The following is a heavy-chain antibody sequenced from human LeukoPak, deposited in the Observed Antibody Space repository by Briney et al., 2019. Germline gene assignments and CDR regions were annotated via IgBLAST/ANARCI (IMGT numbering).Heavy chain of an antibody. CDR3: ARDPHGDELLFDY. J-gene: IGHJ4*02. V-gene: IGHV3-74*01. CDR2: INSDGSTT. D-gene: IGHD4-17*01. Sequence: QPGGSLRLSCGASGFTFSSYWMHWVRQAPGKGLVWISRINSDGSTTSYADSVKGRFTISRDNAKNSLYLQMNSLRAEDTAVYYCARDPHGDELLFDYWGQGTLVTVSS. CDR1: GFTFSSYW.